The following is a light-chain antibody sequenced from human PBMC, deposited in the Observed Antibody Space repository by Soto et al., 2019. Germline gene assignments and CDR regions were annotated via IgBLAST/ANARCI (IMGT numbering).Light chain of an antibody. CDR1: SSDVGGYNY. V-gene: IGLV2-14*01. CDR2: EVS. CDR3: SSYRSIGNVV. Sequence: QSALTQPASVSWSPGQSITISCTGTSSDVGGYNYVSWYQQYPGKAPKVMTYEVSHRPSGVSNRFSGSKSGNTASLTISGLRAEDEADYYCSSYRSIGNVVFGTGTKVTVL. J-gene: IGLJ1*01.